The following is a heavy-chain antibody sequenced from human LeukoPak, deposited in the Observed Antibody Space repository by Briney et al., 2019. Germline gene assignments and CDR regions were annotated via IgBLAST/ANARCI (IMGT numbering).Heavy chain of an antibody. V-gene: IGHV3-30*18. CDR3: AKDLSMVATRYYFDY. D-gene: IGHD5-12*01. Sequence: GGSLGLSCAASGFTFSDYYMSWIRQAPGKGLEWVAVISYDGSNKYYADSVKGRFTISRDNSKNTLYLQMDSLRAEDTAVYYCAKDLSMVATRYYFDYWGQGTLVTVSS. CDR1: GFTFSDYY. CDR2: ISYDGSNK. J-gene: IGHJ4*02.